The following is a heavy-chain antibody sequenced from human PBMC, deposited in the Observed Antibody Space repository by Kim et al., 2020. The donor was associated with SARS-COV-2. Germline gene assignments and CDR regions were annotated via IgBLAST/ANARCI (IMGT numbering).Heavy chain of an antibody. D-gene: IGHD2-15*01. Sequence: GGSLRLSCAASGFTFSDYYMSWIRQAPGKGLEWVSYISSSGSTIYYADSVKGRFTISRDNAKNSLYLRMNSLRAEDTAVYYCARDRIVVAAPGWFDPWGQGTLVTVSS. CDR3: ARDRIVVAAPGWFDP. V-gene: IGHV3-11*01. J-gene: IGHJ5*02. CDR1: GFTFSDYY. CDR2: ISSSGSTI.